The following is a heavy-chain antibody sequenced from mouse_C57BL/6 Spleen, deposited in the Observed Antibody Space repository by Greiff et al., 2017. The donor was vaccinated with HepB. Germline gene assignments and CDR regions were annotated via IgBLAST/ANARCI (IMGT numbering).Heavy chain of an antibody. J-gene: IGHJ2*01. CDR1: GYSITSGYY. CDR3: ASELRPYYFDY. V-gene: IGHV3-6*01. CDR2: ISYDGSN. Sequence: VQLQQSGPGLVKPSQSLSLTCSVTGYSITSGYYWNWIRQFPGNKLEWMGYISYDGSNNYNPSLNNRISITRDTSKNQFFLKLNSVTTEDTATYYFASELRPYYFDYWGQGTTLTVSS.